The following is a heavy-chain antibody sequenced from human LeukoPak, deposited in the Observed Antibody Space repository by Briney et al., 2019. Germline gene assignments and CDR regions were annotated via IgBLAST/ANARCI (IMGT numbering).Heavy chain of an antibody. D-gene: IGHD2/OR15-2a*01. V-gene: IGHV1-18*01. CDR3: ASDIVKKRDY. J-gene: IGHJ4*02. CDR2: ISAYNGNT. CDR1: GYTFTSYG. Sequence: ASVKVSCKASGYTFTSYGISWVRQAPGQGLEWMGWISAYNGNTNYAQKFQGRVTMTRDTSISTAYMELSRLRSDDTAVYYCASDIVKKRDYWGQGTLVTVSS.